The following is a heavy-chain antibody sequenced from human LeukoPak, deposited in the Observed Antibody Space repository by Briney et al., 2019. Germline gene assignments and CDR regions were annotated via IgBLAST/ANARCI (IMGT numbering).Heavy chain of an antibody. V-gene: IGHV3-21*01. CDR1: GFTFSSYS. CDR2: ISSSSSYI. D-gene: IGHD1-7*01. J-gene: IGHJ4*02. Sequence: GGSLRLSCAASGFTFSSYSMNWVRQAPGKGLEWVSSISSSSSYIYYADSVKGRFTISRDNAKNSLYLQVNSLRAEDTAVYYCASTLTGTTYYFDYWGQGTLVTVSS. CDR3: ASTLTGTTYYFDY.